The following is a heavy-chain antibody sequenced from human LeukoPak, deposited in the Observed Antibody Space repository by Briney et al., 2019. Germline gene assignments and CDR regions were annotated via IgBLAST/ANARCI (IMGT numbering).Heavy chain of an antibody. D-gene: IGHD3-22*01. V-gene: IGHV1-8*01. CDR3: AIDYYDSSGYYEPDY. Sequence: ASVKVSCKASGYTFTSYDINWVRQATGQGLEWMGWMNPNSGNTGYAQKFQGRVTMTTDTSTSTAYMELRSLRSDDTAMYFCAIDYYDSSGYYEPDYWGQGTLVTVSS. CDR1: GYTFTSYD. CDR2: MNPNSGNT. J-gene: IGHJ4*02.